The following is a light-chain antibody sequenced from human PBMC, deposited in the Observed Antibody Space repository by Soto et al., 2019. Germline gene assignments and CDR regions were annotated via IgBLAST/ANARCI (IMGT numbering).Light chain of an antibody. Sequence: EIVLTQSPGTLSLSPGQRATLSFQARRGINSNYLAWYQHKPGQAPRLLIYGASSRATGIPDRFSGSGSGTDFTLTISRLEPEDFAVYFCQQYGRPWTFGQGTKVDIK. CDR2: GAS. J-gene: IGKJ1*01. CDR1: RGINSNY. V-gene: IGKV3-20*01. CDR3: QQYGRPWT.